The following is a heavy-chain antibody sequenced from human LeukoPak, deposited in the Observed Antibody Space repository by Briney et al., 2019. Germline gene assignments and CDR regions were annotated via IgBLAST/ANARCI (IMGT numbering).Heavy chain of an antibody. CDR1: GFTFGDYA. Sequence: GGSLRLSCTASGFTFGDYAMSWFRQAPGKGLEWVALIWYDGSKKVYVDSVKGRFTISRDDLKNTLYLQMNSLRDEDTAVYYCARDLGNFDRGGSYFDCWGQGTLVTVSS. CDR3: ARDLGNFDRGGSYFDC. J-gene: IGHJ4*02. CDR2: IWYDGSKK. D-gene: IGHD4-23*01. V-gene: IGHV3-33*01.